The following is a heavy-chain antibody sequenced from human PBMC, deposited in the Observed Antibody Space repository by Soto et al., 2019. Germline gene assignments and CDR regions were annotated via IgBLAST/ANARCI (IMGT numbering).Heavy chain of an antibody. CDR3: ARDSTEPHYHYYMDV. J-gene: IGHJ6*03. V-gene: IGHV4-31*03. D-gene: IGHD2-2*01. CDR1: GGSISSGGHY. CDR2: IYYSGST. Sequence: SETLSLTCTVSGGSISSGGHYWSWIRQHPGKGPEWIGYIYYSGSTYYNPSLKSRVTISVDTSKNQFSLKLSSVTAADTAVYYCARDSTEPHYHYYMDVWGKGTTVTVSS.